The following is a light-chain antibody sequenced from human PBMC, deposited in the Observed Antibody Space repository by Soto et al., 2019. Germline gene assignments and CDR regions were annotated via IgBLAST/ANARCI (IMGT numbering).Light chain of an antibody. J-gene: IGKJ2*01. Sequence: DIQMTQSPSSLSASVGDRVTITCRASQGISNYLAWYQQKPGKVPKVVFHAASTLQSGVPSRFSGSGSGTDFTLTISSLQPEDVATYYCQKYNNAPYTFGQGTKLEIK. CDR1: QGISNY. CDR2: AAS. V-gene: IGKV1-27*01. CDR3: QKYNNAPYT.